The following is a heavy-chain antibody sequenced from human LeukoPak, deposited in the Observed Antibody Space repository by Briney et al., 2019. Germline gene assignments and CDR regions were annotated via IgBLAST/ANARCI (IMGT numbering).Heavy chain of an antibody. J-gene: IGHJ4*02. D-gene: IGHD2-2*01. CDR1: GFTFNTYV. Sequence: GGSLRLSCVASGFTFNTYVMHWVRQAPGKGLEWVAVIWHDGSNTYYGDSVNGRFTVSRDNSKNTLYLQMNSVRAEDTAVYYCARETRYHHYFDYWGQGTLVTVSS. CDR3: ARETRYHHYFDY. V-gene: IGHV3-33*01. CDR2: IWHDGSNT.